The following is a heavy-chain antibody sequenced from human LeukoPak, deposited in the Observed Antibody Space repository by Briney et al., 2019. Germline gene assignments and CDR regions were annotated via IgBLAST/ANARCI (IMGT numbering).Heavy chain of an antibody. D-gene: IGHD3-3*01. Sequence: GGSLRLSCVASGFTFSTYGMHWVRQAPGKGLEWEAFIRYDGSNKYYADSVKGRFTISRDNSKNTLYLQMNSLRAEDTAVYYCAKGRDFWSGPNYFDYWGQGTLVTVSS. CDR1: GFTFSTYG. J-gene: IGHJ4*02. CDR2: IRYDGSNK. CDR3: AKGRDFWSGPNYFDY. V-gene: IGHV3-30*02.